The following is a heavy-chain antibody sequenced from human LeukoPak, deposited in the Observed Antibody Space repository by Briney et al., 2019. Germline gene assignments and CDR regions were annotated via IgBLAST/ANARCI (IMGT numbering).Heavy chain of an antibody. Sequence: SETLSLTCAVYGGTFSGYYWSWIRQPPGKRLEWVGESNDSGGTNYNPSLKSRVTISADKSKNQVSLKLTSVAAADTAVYYCARLSVIVGSTLEYYYYYMDVWGQGTTVTVSS. CDR3: ARLSVIVGSTLEYYYYYMDV. J-gene: IGHJ6*03. V-gene: IGHV4-34*01. D-gene: IGHD1-26*01. CDR1: GGTFSGYY. CDR2: SNDSGGT.